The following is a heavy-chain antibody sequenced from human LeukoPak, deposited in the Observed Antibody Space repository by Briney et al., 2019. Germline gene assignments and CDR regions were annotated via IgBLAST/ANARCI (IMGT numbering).Heavy chain of an antibody. CDR3: ARDGRYFDWHLDY. CDR1: GFTFSSYS. J-gene: IGHJ4*02. Sequence: GGSLRLSCAASGFTFSSYSMNWVRQAPGKGLEWVSSISSSSSYIYYADSVKGRFTISRDNAKNSLYLQMNSLRAEDTAVYYCARDGRYFDWHLDYWGQGTLVTVSS. V-gene: IGHV3-21*01. CDR2: ISSSSSYI. D-gene: IGHD3-9*01.